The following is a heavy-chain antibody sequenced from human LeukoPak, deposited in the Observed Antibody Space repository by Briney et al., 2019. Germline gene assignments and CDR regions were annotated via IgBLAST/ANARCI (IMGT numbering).Heavy chain of an antibody. Sequence: EGSLRLSCAASGFSFSEYGMHWVRPAPGKGLEWVAGRRYDGSNVYHPDSVKGRFTISRESSNNTLYLQMNSLSAEDTAIYYCGKDRSWHSSSSGIEYWGQGTLVTVSS. CDR3: GKDRSWHSSSSGIEY. J-gene: IGHJ4*02. CDR2: RRYDGSNV. V-gene: IGHV3-30*02. D-gene: IGHD6-13*01. CDR1: GFSFSEYG.